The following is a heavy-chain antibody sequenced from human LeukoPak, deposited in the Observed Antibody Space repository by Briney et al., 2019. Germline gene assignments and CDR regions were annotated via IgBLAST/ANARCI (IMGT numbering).Heavy chain of an antibody. D-gene: IGHD2-2*01. CDR1: GGSFSGYY. CDR3: ARGDCSSTSCYAIFYYYGMDV. Sequence: SETLSLTCAVYGGSFSGYYWSWIRQPPGKGLEWIGEINHSGSTNYNPSLKSRVTISVDTSKNQFSLKLSSVTAADTAVYYCARGDCSSTSCYAIFYYYGMDVWGQGTTVTVSS. V-gene: IGHV4-34*01. J-gene: IGHJ6*02. CDR2: INHSGST.